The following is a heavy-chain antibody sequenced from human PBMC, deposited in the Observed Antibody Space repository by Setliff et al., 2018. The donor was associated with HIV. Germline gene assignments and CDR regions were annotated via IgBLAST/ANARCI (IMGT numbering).Heavy chain of an antibody. CDR3: AREVVPTSEAPRYASGAFDM. CDR2: ISGYNSDT. CDR1: GYTFTNYG. D-gene: IGHD3-10*01. V-gene: IGHV1-18*04. Sequence: ASVKVSCKASGYTFTNYGISWLRQAPGQGLEWMGWISGYNSDTKYAEKVQGRVTMTTDTSTGTAYMELRSLRSDDTAVYYCAREVVPTSEAPRYASGAFDMWGLGTMVTVSS. J-gene: IGHJ3*02.